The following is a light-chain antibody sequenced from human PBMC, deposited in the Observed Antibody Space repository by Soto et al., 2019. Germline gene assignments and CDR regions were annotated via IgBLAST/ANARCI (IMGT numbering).Light chain of an antibody. Sequence: AIRMTQSPSSLSASTGDRVTITCRASQGISSYLAWYQQKPGKVPKLLIYAASTLQSGVPSRFSGSGSGTDFTLTISSLQPDDFATYYCQQYNSYSFGQGTKVDIK. CDR1: QGISSY. V-gene: IGKV1-8*01. J-gene: IGKJ1*01. CDR3: QQYNSYS. CDR2: AAS.